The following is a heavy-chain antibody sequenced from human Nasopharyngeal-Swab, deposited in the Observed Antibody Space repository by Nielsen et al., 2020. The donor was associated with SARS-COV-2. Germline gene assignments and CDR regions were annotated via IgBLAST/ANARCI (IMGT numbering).Heavy chain of an antibody. CDR2: INTNTGNP. J-gene: IGHJ6*02. Sequence: KVACKASGYTFTSYAMNWVRQAPGQGLERMGWINTNTGNPTYAQGFTGRFVFSLDTSVSTAYLQISSLKAEDTAVYYCAREAAAGIVYGMDVWGQGTTVTVSS. CDR1: GYTFTSYA. D-gene: IGHD6-13*01. V-gene: IGHV7-4-1*02. CDR3: AREAAAGIVYGMDV.